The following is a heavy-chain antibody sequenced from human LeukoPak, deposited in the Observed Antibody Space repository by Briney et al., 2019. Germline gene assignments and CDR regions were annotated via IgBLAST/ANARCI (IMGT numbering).Heavy chain of an antibody. D-gene: IGHD3-16*01. V-gene: IGHV4-61*02. Sequence: SQTLSLTCTVSGGSISSDSYYWSWIRQPAGKGLEWIGRIYTSGSTNYNPSLKSRVTISVDTSKNQFSLKLSSVTAADTAVYYCARDRLGDLDYWGQGTLVTVSS. CDR3: ARDRLGDLDY. CDR2: IYTSGST. J-gene: IGHJ4*02. CDR1: GGSISSDSYY.